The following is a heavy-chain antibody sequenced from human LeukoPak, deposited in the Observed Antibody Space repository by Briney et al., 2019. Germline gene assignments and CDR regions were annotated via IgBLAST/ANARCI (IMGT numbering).Heavy chain of an antibody. V-gene: IGHV4-61*01. J-gene: IGHJ4*02. Sequence: SETLSLTCTVSGVSVSSGSCYWSWIRQPPGKGLEWIGYIYYSGSTNYNPSLKSRVTISVDTSKNQFSLKLSSVTAADTAVYYCARDRVRGNSNPFFDYWGQGTLVTVSS. D-gene: IGHD4-11*01. CDR1: GVSVSSGSCY. CDR3: ARDRVRGNSNPFFDY. CDR2: IYYSGST.